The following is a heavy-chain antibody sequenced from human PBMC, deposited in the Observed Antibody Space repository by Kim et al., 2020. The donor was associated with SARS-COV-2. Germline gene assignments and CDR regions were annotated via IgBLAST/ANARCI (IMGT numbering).Heavy chain of an antibody. J-gene: IGHJ6*02. Sequence: SETLSLTCAVYGGSFSGYYWSWIRQPPGKGLEWIGEINHSGSTNYNPSLKSRVTISVDTSKNQFSLKLSSVTAADTAVYYCARTGCRYGSGSTCHYGMDVWGQGTTVTVSS. V-gene: IGHV4-34*01. CDR1: GGSFSGYY. CDR2: INHSGST. D-gene: IGHD3-10*01. CDR3: ARTGCRYGSGSTCHYGMDV.